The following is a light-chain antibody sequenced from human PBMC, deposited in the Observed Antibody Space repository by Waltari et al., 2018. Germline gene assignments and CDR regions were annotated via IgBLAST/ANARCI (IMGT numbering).Light chain of an antibody. CDR2: GAS. J-gene: IGKJ4*01. V-gene: IGKV1-13*02. Sequence: AIQVTQSPSSLSASVGDRVTITCLARQDLDNWLAWYQQKPGKAPNLLIYGASVLESGVPSRFSGSGSGTDFTLTISSLQPEDFATYYCQQLHSYPRAFGGGTKVESK. CDR3: QQLHSYPRA. CDR1: QDLDNW.